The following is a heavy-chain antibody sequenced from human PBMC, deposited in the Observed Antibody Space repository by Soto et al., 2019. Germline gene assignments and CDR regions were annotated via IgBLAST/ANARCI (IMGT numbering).Heavy chain of an antibody. V-gene: IGHV3-9*01. J-gene: IGHJ2*01. Sequence: EVQLVESGGGLVQPGRSLRLSCAASGFTFDAYAMHWVRQAPGKGLEWVSGISWNSGSIGYADSVKGRVTISRDNSKKSLYLQMNSLRAEDTALYYGAKDGKVWELPHWWYFDLLGCGTLVTVSS. CDR3: AKDGKVWELPHWWYFDL. CDR1: GFTFDAYA. CDR2: ISWNSGSI. D-gene: IGHD1-26*01.